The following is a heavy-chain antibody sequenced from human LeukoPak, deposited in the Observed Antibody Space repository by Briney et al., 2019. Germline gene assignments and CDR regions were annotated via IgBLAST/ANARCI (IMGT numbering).Heavy chain of an antibody. Sequence: SETLSLTCTVSGGSISSSTYYWGWIRQPPGKGLEWIGSIYYTGNTYYNPSLKSRVTISVDTSRNQFSLKLSSVTAADTAVYYCARVMGYYDSSGYYRYYFDYWGQGTLVTVSS. J-gene: IGHJ4*02. V-gene: IGHV4-39*07. CDR2: IYYTGNT. CDR1: GGSISSSTYY. CDR3: ARVMGYYDSSGYYRYYFDY. D-gene: IGHD3-22*01.